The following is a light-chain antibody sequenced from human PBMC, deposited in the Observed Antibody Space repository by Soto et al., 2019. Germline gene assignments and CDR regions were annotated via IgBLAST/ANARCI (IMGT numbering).Light chain of an antibody. CDR2: DGS. CDR1: VNVAGY. Sequence: EIVLTQSPGTLSLSPGERATLSCRAGVNVAGYLSWYQQKPGQTPRLLIYDGSNRATGIPARFSGSGSGTDFTLTISSLEPEDFAVYYCQQRSNWPLSITFGQGTRLEIK. J-gene: IGKJ5*01. V-gene: IGKV3-11*01. CDR3: QQRSNWPLSIT.